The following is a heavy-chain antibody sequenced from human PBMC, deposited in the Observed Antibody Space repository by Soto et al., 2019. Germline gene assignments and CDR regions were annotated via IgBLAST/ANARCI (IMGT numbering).Heavy chain of an antibody. CDR3: AREPTRSVKRITIFGVLPNDAFDI. D-gene: IGHD3-3*01. CDR1: GFTFSSYS. J-gene: IGHJ3*02. CDR2: ISSSSSYI. Sequence: PGGSLRLSCAASGFTFSSYSMNWVRQAPGKGLEWVSSISSSSSYIYYADSVKGRFTISRDNAKNSLYLQMNSLRAEDTAVYYCAREPTRSVKRITIFGVLPNDAFDIWGQGTMVTVSS. V-gene: IGHV3-21*01.